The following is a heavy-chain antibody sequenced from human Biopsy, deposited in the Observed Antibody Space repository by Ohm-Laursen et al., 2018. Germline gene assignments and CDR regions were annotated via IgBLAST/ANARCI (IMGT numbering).Heavy chain of an antibody. V-gene: IGHV4-39*01. CDR3: ARHSLDDFWSGAQYYFDY. CDR1: GGSISSRNHY. J-gene: IGHJ4*02. CDR2: VYYSGST. D-gene: IGHD3-3*01. Sequence: SQTLSLTCSVSGGSISSRNHYWGWLRQPPGKGLEWIGHVYYSGSTFYNSSLESRVTVSVDTSKNQFHLRLTSMSASDTAVYYCARHSLDDFWSGAQYYFDYWGLGTLVTVSS.